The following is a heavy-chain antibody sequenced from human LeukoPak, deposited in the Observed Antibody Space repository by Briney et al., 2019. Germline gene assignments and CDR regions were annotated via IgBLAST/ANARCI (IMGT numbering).Heavy chain of an antibody. D-gene: IGHD5-24*01. V-gene: IGHV4-34*01. CDR2: INHSGST. CDR1: AGTFSCMY. J-gene: IGHJ4*02. Sequence: SETLSLTSAGYAGTFSCMYWGWLPQPPGHGLQWIGEINHSGSTYDHPSQNSRVTISVDTSKNQFSLKLTTVTAAATAVYYCARLHLPATRFDYWGQGTLVTVSS. CDR3: ARLHLPATRFDY.